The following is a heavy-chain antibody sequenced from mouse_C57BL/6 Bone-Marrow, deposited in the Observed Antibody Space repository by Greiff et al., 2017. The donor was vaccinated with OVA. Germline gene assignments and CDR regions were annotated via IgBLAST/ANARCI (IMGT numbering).Heavy chain of an antibody. J-gene: IGHJ2*01. CDR2: IYPRSGNT. CDR3: ARGGYYYYFDY. CDR1: GYTFTSYG. V-gene: IGHV1-81*01. D-gene: IGHD1-1*01. Sequence: QVQLKQSGAELARPGASVKLSCKASGYTFTSYGISWVKQRTGQGLEWIGEIYPRSGNTYYNEKFKGKATLTADKSSSTAYMELRSLTSEDSAVYFCARGGYYYYFDYWGPGTTLTVSS.